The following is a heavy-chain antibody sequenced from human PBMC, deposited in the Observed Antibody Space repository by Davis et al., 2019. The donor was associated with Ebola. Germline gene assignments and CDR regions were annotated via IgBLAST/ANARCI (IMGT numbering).Heavy chain of an antibody. J-gene: IGHJ1*01. V-gene: IGHV1-69*06. CDR1: GYGFTSYG. CDR3: ARGPVVVAATRPGYFQH. D-gene: IGHD2-15*01. CDR2: IIPIFGTA. Sequence: KISCKGSGYGFTSYGISWVRQAPGQGLEWMGGIIPIFGTANYAQKFQGRVTITADKSTSTAYMELSSLRSEDTAVYYCARGPVVVAATRPGYFQHWGQGTLVTVSS.